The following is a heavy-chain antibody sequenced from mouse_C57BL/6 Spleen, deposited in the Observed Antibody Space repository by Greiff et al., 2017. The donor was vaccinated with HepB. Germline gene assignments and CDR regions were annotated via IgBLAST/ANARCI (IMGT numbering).Heavy chain of an antibody. CDR3: AKGYYDYGKGPFFDY. Sequence: EVQLQQSGPVLVKPGASVKMSCKASGYTFTDYYMNWVKQSHGKSLEWIGVINPYNGGTSYNQKFKGKATLTVDTSSSTAYMELNSLTSEDSAVYYCAKGYYDYGKGPFFDYWGQGTTLTVSS. V-gene: IGHV1-19*01. CDR2: INPYNGGT. D-gene: IGHD2-4*01. J-gene: IGHJ2*01. CDR1: GYTFTDYY.